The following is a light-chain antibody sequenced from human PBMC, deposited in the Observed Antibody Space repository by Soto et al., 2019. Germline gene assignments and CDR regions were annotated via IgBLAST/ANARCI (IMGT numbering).Light chain of an antibody. J-gene: IGLJ3*02. CDR3: SSYTSSNNLV. V-gene: IGLV2-14*03. Sequence: QSVLTQPASVSGSPGQSITISCTGTSSDVGGYNYVSWYQHHPGEPPKLMIYDVSNRPSGISSRFSASKSGNAAFLTISGLQAEDEGDYYCSSYTSSNNLVFGGGTKLTVL. CDR2: DVS. CDR1: SSDVGGYNY.